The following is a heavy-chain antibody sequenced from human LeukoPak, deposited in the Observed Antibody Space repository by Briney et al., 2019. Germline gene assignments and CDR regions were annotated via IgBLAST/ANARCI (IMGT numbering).Heavy chain of an antibody. CDR2: ISYDGSNK. CDR1: GFTFSSYA. D-gene: IGHD6-13*01. Sequence: GGSLRLSCAASGFTFSSYAMHWVRQAPGKRLEWVAVISYDGSNKYYADSVKGRFTISRDNSKNTLYLQMNSLRAEDTAVYYCARDWRGRQLVDYWGQGTLVTVSS. V-gene: IGHV3-30-3*01. J-gene: IGHJ4*02. CDR3: ARDWRGRQLVDY.